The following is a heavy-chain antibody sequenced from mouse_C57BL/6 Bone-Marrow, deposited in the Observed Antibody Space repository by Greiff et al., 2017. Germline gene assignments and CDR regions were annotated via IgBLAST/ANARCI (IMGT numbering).Heavy chain of an antibody. CDR1: GFTFSSYT. J-gene: IGHJ3*01. Sequence: EVQGVESGGGLVKPGGSLKLSCAASGFTFSSYTMSWVRQTPEKRLEWVATISGGGGNTYYPDSVKGRFTISRDNAKNTLYLQMSSLRSEDTALYYCARGGGWLLRNWFAYWGQGTLVTGSA. CDR3: ARGGGWLLRNWFAY. D-gene: IGHD2-3*01. V-gene: IGHV5-9*01. CDR2: ISGGGGNT.